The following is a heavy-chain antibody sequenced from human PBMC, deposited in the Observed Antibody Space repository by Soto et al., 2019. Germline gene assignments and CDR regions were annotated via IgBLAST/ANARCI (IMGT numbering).Heavy chain of an antibody. V-gene: IGHV1-69*02. Sequence: QVQLVQSGAEVKKPGSSVKVSCKDSGGTFSTYSMFWVRQAPGQGLEWMGRIIPMLGIANYAQRFQDRVTITADKSTATAYMELSSLRYEDTALYYCTIGSWSGEVFDIWGQGTMVTVSS. D-gene: IGHD2-21*01. CDR1: GGTFSTYS. CDR2: IIPMLGIA. J-gene: IGHJ3*02. CDR3: TIGSWSGEVFDI.